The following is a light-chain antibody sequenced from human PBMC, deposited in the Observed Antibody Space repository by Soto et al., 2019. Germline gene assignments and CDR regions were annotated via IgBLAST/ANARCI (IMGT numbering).Light chain of an antibody. Sequence: EIGLTQSPGTLSLSPGERATLSCRASQRVSSSYLAWYQQKPGQAPRLLIYGASSRATGIPDRFSGSGSGTDFTLTISRLEPEDFAVYYCQPYGSSPLVTFGPGTKVDIK. V-gene: IGKV3-20*01. CDR2: GAS. CDR1: QRVSSSY. J-gene: IGKJ3*01. CDR3: QPYGSSPLVT.